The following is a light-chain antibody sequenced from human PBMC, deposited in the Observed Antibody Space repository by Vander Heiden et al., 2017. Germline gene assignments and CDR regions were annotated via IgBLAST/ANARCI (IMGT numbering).Light chain of an antibody. CDR1: ALPKKY. Sequence: SYELTQPPSVSVSPGQTARITCPGDALPKKYAYWYQQKSGQAPGLVSYEDSKRPSGIPERFSGSSSGTMATLTISGAQVEDEADYYCYSKDSSGNPPWVCGGGTKLTVL. CDR3: YSKDSSGNPPWV. V-gene: IGLV3-10*01. CDR2: EDS. J-gene: IGLJ3*02.